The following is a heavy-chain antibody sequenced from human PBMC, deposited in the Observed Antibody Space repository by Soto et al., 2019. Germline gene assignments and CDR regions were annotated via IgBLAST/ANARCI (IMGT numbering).Heavy chain of an antibody. Sequence: SETLSLTCAVSGDSISSGYYWAWIRQPPGKGQEWIGSIYHSGTTYYNPPLKSRVTISVNTTRNQFSLKLSSETAADSAVYYCARTDTVSYYQYWGQGTLVTVSS. V-gene: IGHV4-38-2*01. CDR1: GDSISSGYY. CDR2: IYHSGTT. CDR3: ARTDTVSYYQY. J-gene: IGHJ1*01. D-gene: IGHD1-26*01.